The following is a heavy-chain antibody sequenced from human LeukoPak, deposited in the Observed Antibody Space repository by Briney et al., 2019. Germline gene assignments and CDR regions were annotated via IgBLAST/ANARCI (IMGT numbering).Heavy chain of an antibody. J-gene: IGHJ4*02. CDR3: ARDSSGWYGGSDY. CDR1: GGSISSYY. Sequence: PSETLSLTCTVSGGSISSYYWSWIRQPPGKGLEWIGYIYYSGSTNYIPSLKSRVTISVDTPKNQFSLKLSSVTAADTAVYYCARDSSGWYGGSDYWGQGTLVTVSS. CDR2: IYYSGST. V-gene: IGHV4-59*01. D-gene: IGHD6-19*01.